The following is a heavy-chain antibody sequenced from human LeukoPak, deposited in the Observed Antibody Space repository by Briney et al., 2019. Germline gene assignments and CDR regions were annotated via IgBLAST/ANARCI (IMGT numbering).Heavy chain of an antibody. D-gene: IGHD1-26*01. J-gene: IGHJ4*02. CDR1: GYTFTGYY. CDR2: INPNSGGT. V-gene: IGHV1-2*02. Sequence: ASVKVSCKASGYTFTGYYMHWVRQAPGQGLEWMGWINPNSGGTNYAQKFQGRVTMTRDTSISTAYMELSRLRSDDTAVYYCARTGAGANNYFDYWGQGTLVTVSS. CDR3: ARTGAGANNYFDY.